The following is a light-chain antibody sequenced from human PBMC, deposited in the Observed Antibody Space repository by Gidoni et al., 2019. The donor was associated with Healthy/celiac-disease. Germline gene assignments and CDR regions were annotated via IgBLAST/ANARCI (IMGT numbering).Light chain of an antibody. J-gene: IGKJ4*01. CDR2: YAS. CDR1: QSVSSC. Sequence: DIVLTQSPATLSLSPGERATLSCRSSQSVSSCLAWYQQKPGQAPRLLIYYASNRATGIPARFSGSGSGTYFTLTISSLEPEDFAVYYCHQRSNWPTTFGGGTKVEIQ. CDR3: HQRSNWPTT. V-gene: IGKV3-11*01.